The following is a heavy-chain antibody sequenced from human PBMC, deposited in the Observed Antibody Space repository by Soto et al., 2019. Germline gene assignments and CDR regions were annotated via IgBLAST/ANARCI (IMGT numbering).Heavy chain of an antibody. V-gene: IGHV5-51*01. CDR1: GYNFINQW. CDR3: AKVGQAGGERYYYGMDV. Sequence: ESLKISCKASGYNFINQWIACVRQMPGKGLEWMGIIYPADSDTRYSPSFQGQVTISADKSISTAYLQWSSLKASDTAMYYCAKVGQAGGERYYYGMDVWGQGTTVAASS. J-gene: IGHJ6*02. CDR2: IYPADSDT. D-gene: IGHD1-26*01.